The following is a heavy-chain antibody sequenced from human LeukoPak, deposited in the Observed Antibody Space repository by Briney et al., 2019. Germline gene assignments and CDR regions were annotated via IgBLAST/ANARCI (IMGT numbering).Heavy chain of an antibody. J-gene: IGHJ5*02. CDR3: ARDLAGGTVVVPAAIAWFDP. V-gene: IGHV3-30-3*01. CDR1: GFTFSSYA. Sequence: GGSLRLSCAASGFTFSSYAMHWVRQAPGKGLEWVAVISYDGSNKYYADSVKGRFTISRGNSKNTLYLQMNSLRAEDTAVYYCARDLAGGTVVVPAAIAWFDPWGQGTLVTVSS. D-gene: IGHD2-2*02. CDR2: ISYDGSNK.